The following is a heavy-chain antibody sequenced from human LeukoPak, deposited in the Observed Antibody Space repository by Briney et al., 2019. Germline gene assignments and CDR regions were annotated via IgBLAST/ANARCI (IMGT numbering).Heavy chain of an antibody. Sequence: ASVKVSCKASGYTFTGYYMHWVRQAPGQGLEWMGWINPNSGGTNYAQKFQGRATMTRDTSISTAYMELSRLRSDDTAVYYCARDGGITGTHYFDYWGQGTLVTVSS. D-gene: IGHD1-7*01. CDR2: INPNSGGT. CDR1: GYTFTGYY. V-gene: IGHV1-2*02. J-gene: IGHJ4*02. CDR3: ARDGGITGTHYFDY.